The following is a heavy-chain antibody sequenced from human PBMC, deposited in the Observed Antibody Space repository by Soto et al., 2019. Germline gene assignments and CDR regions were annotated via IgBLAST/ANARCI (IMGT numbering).Heavy chain of an antibody. Sequence: SETLSLTCTVSGGSISSYYWSWIRQPPGKGLEWIGYIFHSGSTNYNPSLKSRVTMSIDTSNNQFSLKLNSVTAADTAVYYCAKVLSSSWYAFDYWGQGTLVTVSS. V-gene: IGHV4-59*01. CDR3: AKVLSSSWYAFDY. D-gene: IGHD6-13*01. CDR1: GGSISSYY. CDR2: IFHSGST. J-gene: IGHJ4*02.